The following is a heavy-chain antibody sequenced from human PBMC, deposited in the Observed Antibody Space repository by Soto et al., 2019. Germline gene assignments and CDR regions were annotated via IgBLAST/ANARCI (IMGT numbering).Heavy chain of an antibody. CDR3: AHRSPLIASSSGYYYYGMDV. CDR2: IYWNDDK. CDR1: GFSLSTSGVG. J-gene: IGHJ6*02. V-gene: IGHV2-5*01. Sequence: SGPTLVNPTQPLTLTCTFSGFSLSTSGVGVGWIRQPPGKALEWLALIYWNDDKGHGPSLKSRLTITKDTSENQVVLKMTNMDPVDTATYYCAHRSPLIASSSGYYYYGMDVWGQGTTVTVSS. D-gene: IGHD6-13*01.